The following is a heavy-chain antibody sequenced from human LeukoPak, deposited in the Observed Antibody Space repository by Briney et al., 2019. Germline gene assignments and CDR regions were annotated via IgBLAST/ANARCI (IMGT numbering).Heavy chain of an antibody. J-gene: IGHJ4*02. V-gene: IGHV3-30-3*01. CDR3: ANYGSVSYFAY. CDR2: ITSDGSKK. D-gene: IGHD3-10*01. Sequence: GGSLRLSCAASGFTFSTYALHWIRQAPGKGLEWVAAITSDGSKKYYADSVKGRFTISRDNSKNTLYLQMISLRAEDTAVYYCANYGSVSYFAYWGQGTLVTVSS. CDR1: GFTFSTYA.